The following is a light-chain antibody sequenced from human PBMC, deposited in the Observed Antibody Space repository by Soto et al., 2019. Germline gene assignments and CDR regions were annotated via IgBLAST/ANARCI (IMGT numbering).Light chain of an antibody. CDR1: QTIGNW. CDR2: KAS. CDR3: QQYNGT. J-gene: IGKJ1*01. Sequence: DIPMTQSPSTLSASVGDRVTITCRASQTIGNWLAWYQQKAGKAPKLLIYKASYLEGGVPSRFNGSGAGTEFTLTISSLQPDDFATYYCQQYNGTFGQGPKVEIK. V-gene: IGKV1-5*03.